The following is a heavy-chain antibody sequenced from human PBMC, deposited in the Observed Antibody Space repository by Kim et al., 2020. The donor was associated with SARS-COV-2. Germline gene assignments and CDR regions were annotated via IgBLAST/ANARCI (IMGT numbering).Heavy chain of an antibody. CDR3: AAPRARTDITGTKYYYYYGMDV. Sequence: SETLSLTCTVSGGSISSSSYYRGWIRQPPGKGLEWIGSIYYSGSTYYNPSLKSRVTISVDTSKNQFSLKLSSVTAADTAVYYCAAPRARTDITGTKYYYYYGMDVWGQGTTVTVSS. CDR2: IYYSGST. CDR1: GGSISSSSYY. V-gene: IGHV4-39*01. D-gene: IGHD1-20*01. J-gene: IGHJ6*02.